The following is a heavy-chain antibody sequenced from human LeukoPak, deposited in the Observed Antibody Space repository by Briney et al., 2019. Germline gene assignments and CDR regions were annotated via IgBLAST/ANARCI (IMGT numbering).Heavy chain of an antibody. Sequence: EASVKVSCKASEYTFTGYYIHWVRQAPGQGLEWMGWMNPNSGNTGYAQKFQGRVTMTRNTSISTAYMELSSLRSEDTAVYYCARVAAMAASDYWGQGTLVTVSS. V-gene: IGHV1-8*02. J-gene: IGHJ4*02. CDR3: ARVAAMAASDY. CDR2: MNPNSGNT. CDR1: EYTFTGYY. D-gene: IGHD5-18*01.